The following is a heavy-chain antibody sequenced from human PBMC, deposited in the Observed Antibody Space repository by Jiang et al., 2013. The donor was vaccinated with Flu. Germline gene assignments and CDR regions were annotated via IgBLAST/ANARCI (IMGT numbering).Heavy chain of an antibody. Sequence: GAEVKKPGESLKISCKGSGYSFTSYWIDWVRQMPGKGLEWMGIIYPGDSDTRYSPSFQGQVTISADKSISTAYLQWSSLKASDTAMYYCARKYCGGDCYSVGFDPWGQGTLVTVSS. D-gene: IGHD2-21*02. CDR2: IYPGDSDT. CDR3: ARKYCGGDCYSVGFDP. CDR1: GYSFTSYW. V-gene: IGHV5-51*01. J-gene: IGHJ5*02.